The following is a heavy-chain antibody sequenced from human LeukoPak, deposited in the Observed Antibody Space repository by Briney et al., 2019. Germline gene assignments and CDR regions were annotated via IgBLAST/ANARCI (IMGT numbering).Heavy chain of an antibody. CDR1: GFTSSSYE. CDR2: IKQDGSEK. CDR3: ARAGYSDY. Sequence: AGGSLRLSCAASGFTSSSYEMNWVRQAPGKGVEWVANIKQDGSEKYYVDSVKGRFTISRDNAKNSLYLQMNSLRAEDTTVYYCARAGYSDYWGQGTLVTVSS. D-gene: IGHD6-13*01. V-gene: IGHV3-7*04. J-gene: IGHJ4*02.